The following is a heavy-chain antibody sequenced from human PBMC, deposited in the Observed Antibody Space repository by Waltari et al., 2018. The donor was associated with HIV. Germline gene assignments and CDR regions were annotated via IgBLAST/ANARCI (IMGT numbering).Heavy chain of an antibody. CDR3: TPDYKD. CDR1: GITFNSAR. Sequence: VHLMESGGGLVKPGGSLRAPCAASGITFNSARMTWIRPAPGKGLEWVGLIKSKEEGETTDYGPLVKGRFTISRDNSKSTVYLQMNSLKVGDTATYFCTPDYKDWGRGTLVTVSS. CDR2: IKSKEEGETT. D-gene: IGHD1-20*01. V-gene: IGHV3-15*07. J-gene: IGHJ4*02.